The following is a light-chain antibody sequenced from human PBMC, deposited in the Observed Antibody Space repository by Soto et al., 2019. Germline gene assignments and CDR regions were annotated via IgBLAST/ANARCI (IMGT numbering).Light chain of an antibody. CDR2: DAS. J-gene: IGKJ5*01. CDR1: QSVSSY. V-gene: IGKV3-11*01. CDR3: QEHASI. Sequence: EIVLTQSPVTLSLSPGERATLSCRASQSVSSYLAWYQQKPGQAPRLLIYDASTRATGIPDRFSGSGSGTDFTLTISRLEPEDFAVYYCQEHASIFGQGTRLEIK.